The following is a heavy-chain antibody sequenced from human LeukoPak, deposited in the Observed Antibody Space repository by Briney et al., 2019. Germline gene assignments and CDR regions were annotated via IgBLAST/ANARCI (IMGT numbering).Heavy chain of an antibody. J-gene: IGHJ3*02. CDR2: IIPVLGIA. Sequence: SVKVSCKASGGTFTSYTISWVRHAPRQGLEWRGKIIPVLGIANYAQKFQGRVTITADKSTSTAYMEQSSLRSEDTAVYYCARELIVVVPAARDAFDIWGQGTMVTVSS. D-gene: IGHD2-2*01. CDR1: GGTFTSYT. CDR3: ARELIVVVPAARDAFDI. V-gene: IGHV1-69*04.